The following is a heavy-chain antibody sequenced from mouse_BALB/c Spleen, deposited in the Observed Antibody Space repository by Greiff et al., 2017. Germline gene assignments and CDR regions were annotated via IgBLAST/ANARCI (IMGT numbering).Heavy chain of an antibody. CDR1: GFTFSSFG. D-gene: IGHD4-1*01. J-gene: IGHJ3*01. CDR3: ARGTGTGFAY. Sequence: EVNVVESGGGLVQPGGSRKLSCAASGFTFSSFGMHWVRQAPEKGLEWVAYISSGSSTIYYADTVKGRFTISRDNPKNTLFLQMTSLRSEDTAMYYCARGTGTGFAYWGQGTLVTVSA. V-gene: IGHV5-17*02. CDR2: ISSGSSTI.